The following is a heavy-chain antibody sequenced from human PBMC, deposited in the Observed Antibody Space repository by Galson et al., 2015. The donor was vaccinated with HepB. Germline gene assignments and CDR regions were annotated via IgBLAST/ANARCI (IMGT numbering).Heavy chain of an antibody. CDR2: IYSGGST. J-gene: IGHJ4*02. CDR3: ARADNWDTAYFDY. D-gene: IGHD1-1*01. Sequence: SLRLSCAASGFTASSNYMSWVRQAPGKGLEWVSVIYSGGSTYYAASVKGRFTISRDNSKNTLYLQMNSLRTEDAAVYYCARADNWDTAYFDYWGQGTLVTVSS. CDR1: GFTASSNY. V-gene: IGHV3-66*02.